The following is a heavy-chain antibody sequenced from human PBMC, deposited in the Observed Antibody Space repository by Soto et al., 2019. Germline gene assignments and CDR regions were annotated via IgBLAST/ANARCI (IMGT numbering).Heavy chain of an antibody. Sequence: GGSLRLSCAASGFTVSSNYMSWVRQAPGKGLEWVSVIYSGGSTYYADSVKGRFTISRDNSKNTLYLQMNSLRAEDTAVYDWATGKGGSKSYYYYMDVWGKGTTVTVSS. J-gene: IGHJ6*03. D-gene: IGHD1-26*01. V-gene: IGHV3-66*02. CDR3: ATGKGGSKSYYYYMDV. CDR2: IYSGGST. CDR1: GFTVSSNY.